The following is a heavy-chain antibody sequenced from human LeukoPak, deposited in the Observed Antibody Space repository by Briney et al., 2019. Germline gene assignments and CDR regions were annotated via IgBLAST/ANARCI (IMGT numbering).Heavy chain of an antibody. CDR2: ISYAGSNK. CDR1: GFTFSSYA. CDR3: ARGQHRVTYSDDAFDI. D-gene: IGHD4-11*01. Sequence: PGGSLGLSCAPSGFTFSSYAMHWVRQAPGKGLEWVAVISYAGSNKFYADSVRGRVTISRDNSKNTLYLQMNNLKTEDTAVYYCARGQHRVTYSDDAFDIWGQGTMVTVSS. V-gene: IGHV3-30-3*01. J-gene: IGHJ3*02.